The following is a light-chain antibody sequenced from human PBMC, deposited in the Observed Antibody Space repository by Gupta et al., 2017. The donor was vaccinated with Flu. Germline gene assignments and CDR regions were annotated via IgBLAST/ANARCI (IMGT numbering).Light chain of an antibody. Sequence: QLVVPHSPSASASLGASVEITCTLSSGHSNYAIAWHQQQPDKGPRYVMKLNSDGSHSKGDGIPDRFSGFSSGADRYLIISSRQAEDEDNYDWQTGGTGIRVFGGGTKLTVL. CDR2: LNSDGSH. V-gene: IGLV4-69*01. CDR1: SGHSNYA. CDR3: QTGGTGIRV. J-gene: IGLJ3*02.